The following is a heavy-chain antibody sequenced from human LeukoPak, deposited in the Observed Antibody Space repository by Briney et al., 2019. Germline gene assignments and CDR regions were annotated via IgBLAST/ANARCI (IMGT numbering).Heavy chain of an antibody. CDR2: ISSSSSTI. V-gene: IGHV3-48*01. D-gene: IGHD3-10*01. J-gene: IGHJ6*03. CDR3: AKGWFALLLGQDYYMDV. Sequence: GGSLRLSCAASGFTFSSYSMNWVRQAPGKGLEWVSYISSSSSTIYYADSVKGRFTISRDNSKNTLYLQMNSLRAEDTAVYYCAKGWFALLLGQDYYMDVWGKGTTVTISS. CDR1: GFTFSSYS.